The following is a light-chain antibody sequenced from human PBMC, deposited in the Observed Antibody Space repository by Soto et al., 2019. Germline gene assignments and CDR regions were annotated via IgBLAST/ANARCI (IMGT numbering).Light chain of an antibody. J-gene: IGKJ1*01. CDR1: QTVSSRF. CDR3: QQYNNWPPT. Sequence: ILLTQSPGTLCLSPGERASLSCRASQTVSSRFLAWYQQKPGQAPRLLIYDAYNRATGITDRFSGSGSGTEFTITISRLQYEDYEVYYRQQYNNWPPTFGQGTKVEIK. V-gene: IGKV3-20*01. CDR2: DAY.